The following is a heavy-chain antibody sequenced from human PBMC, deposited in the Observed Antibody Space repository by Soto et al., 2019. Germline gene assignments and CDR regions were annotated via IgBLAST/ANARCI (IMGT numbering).Heavy chain of an antibody. J-gene: IGHJ4*02. V-gene: IGHV3-23*01. D-gene: IGHD3-10*01. CDR3: AKARSGSFSGFDS. CDR2: ISGSAGNT. Sequence: GGSLRLSCAASGFTFSTYAMSWVRQAPGKGLEWVSGISGSAGNTYYADSVKGRFTISRDNSKNTLSLQMNSLRAEDTAVYYCAKARSGSFSGFDSRGQGTLVAVSS. CDR1: GFTFSTYA.